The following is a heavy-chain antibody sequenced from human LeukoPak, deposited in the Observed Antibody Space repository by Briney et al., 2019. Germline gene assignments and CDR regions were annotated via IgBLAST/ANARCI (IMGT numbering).Heavy chain of an antibody. CDR3: ASRSKKSGYDPHLDY. J-gene: IGHJ4*02. Sequence: GGSLRLSCAASGFTFSSYGMHWVRQAPGKGLEWVAVISYDGSNKYYADSVKGRFTISRDNSKNTLYLQMNSLRAEDTAVYYCASRSKKSGYDPHLDYWGQGTLVTVSS. V-gene: IGHV3-30*03. CDR2: ISYDGSNK. CDR1: GFTFSSYG. D-gene: IGHD5-12*01.